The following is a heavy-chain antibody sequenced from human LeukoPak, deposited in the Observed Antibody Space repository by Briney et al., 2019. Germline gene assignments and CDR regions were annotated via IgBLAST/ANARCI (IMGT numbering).Heavy chain of an antibody. CDR1: GYTFTSYA. CDR3: ARGGSGYVFPWFDP. Sequence: ASVKVSCKASGYTFTSYAMHWVRQAPGQRLEWMGWINAGNGNTKYSQKFQGRVTITRDTSASTAYMELSSLRSEDTAVYHCARGGSGYVFPWFDPWGQGTLVTVSS. CDR2: INAGNGNT. D-gene: IGHD5-12*01. V-gene: IGHV1-3*01. J-gene: IGHJ5*02.